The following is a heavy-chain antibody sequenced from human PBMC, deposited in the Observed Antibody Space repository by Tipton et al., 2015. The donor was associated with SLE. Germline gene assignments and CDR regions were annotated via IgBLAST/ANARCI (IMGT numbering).Heavy chain of an antibody. CDR2: IYYSGNT. CDR3: AQAHLWGSYRYASDI. V-gene: IGHV4-31*03. D-gene: IGHD3-16*02. CDR1: GGSISSSTYY. J-gene: IGHJ3*02. Sequence: TLSLTCTVSGGSISSSTYYWGWIRQLPGKGLEWIGYIYYSGNTYYNPSLKGRVSISLDTSENQFSLKLSSVTAADTAVYYCAQAHLWGSYRYASDIWGQGTMVTVSS.